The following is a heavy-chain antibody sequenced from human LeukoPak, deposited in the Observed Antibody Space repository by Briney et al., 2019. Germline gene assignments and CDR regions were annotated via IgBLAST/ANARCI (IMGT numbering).Heavy chain of an antibody. CDR3: ARGQWLVTSPFDF. CDR2: ISGSGGST. J-gene: IGHJ4*02. CDR1: RSTLSSYA. Sequence: GGSLRLSCAASRSTLSSYAMSWVRQAPGKGLEWVSTISGSGGSTYYADSVKDRFTLSRDNSKSTLYLQMSSLRAEDTALYYCARGQWLVTSPFDFWGQGILVTVSS. V-gene: IGHV3-23*01. D-gene: IGHD6-19*01.